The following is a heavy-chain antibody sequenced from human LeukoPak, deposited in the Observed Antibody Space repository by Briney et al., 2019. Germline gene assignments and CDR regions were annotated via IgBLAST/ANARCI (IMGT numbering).Heavy chain of an antibody. J-gene: IGHJ4*02. V-gene: IGHV4-59*01. CDR1: GGSISSYY. CDR3: ARGVVPAAPTLFAY. CDR2: IYYSGST. Sequence: SETLSLTCTVSGGSISSYYWSWIRQPPGKHLEWIGYIYYSGSTNYNPSLKSRVTISVATSKNQFSLKLSPVTAADTAVYSSARGVVPAAPTLFAYWGQGTLVTVSS. D-gene: IGHD2-2*01.